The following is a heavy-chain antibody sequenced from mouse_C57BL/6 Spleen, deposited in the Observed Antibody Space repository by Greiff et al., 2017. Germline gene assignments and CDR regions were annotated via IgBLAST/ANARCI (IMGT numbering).Heavy chain of an antibody. CDR1: GYTFTDYY. CDR3: ANFYYGNYVGYAMDY. J-gene: IGHJ4*01. CDR2: INPNNGGT. V-gene: IGHV1-26*01. D-gene: IGHD2-1*01. Sequence: EVQLQQSGPELVKPGASVKISCKASGYTFTDYYMNWVKQSHGKSLEWIGDINPNNGGTSYNQKFKGKATLTVDKSSSTAYLELRSLTSEDSAVYYCANFYYGNYVGYAMDYWGQGTSVTVSS.